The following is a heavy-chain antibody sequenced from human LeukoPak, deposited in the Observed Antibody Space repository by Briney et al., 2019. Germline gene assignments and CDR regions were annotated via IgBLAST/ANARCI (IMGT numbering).Heavy chain of an antibody. J-gene: IGHJ4*02. CDR2: INQDGSAR. V-gene: IGHV3-7*05. Sequence: GGSLRLSCADSGFLFSNSWMAWVRQAPGRGLEWLANINQDGSARTCVDSVKGRFTISRDNAKNSLYLQMNSLRAEDTAMYYCARDSGYNAFDYWGQGTLVTVSS. CDR3: ARDSGYNAFDY. D-gene: IGHD5-12*01. CDR1: GFLFSNSW.